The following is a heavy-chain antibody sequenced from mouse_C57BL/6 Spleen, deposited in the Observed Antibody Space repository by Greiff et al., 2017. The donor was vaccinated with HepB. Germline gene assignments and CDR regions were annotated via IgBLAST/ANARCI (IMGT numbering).Heavy chain of an antibody. Sequence: EVKLMESGEGLVKPGGSLKLSCAASGFTFSSYAMSWVRQTPEKRLEWVAYISSGGDYIYYADTVKGRFTISRDNARNTLYLQMSSLKSEDTAMYYCTRGGTTVGGYFDVWGTGTTVTVSS. CDR1: GFTFSSYA. J-gene: IGHJ1*03. D-gene: IGHD1-1*01. CDR3: TRGGTTVGGYFDV. V-gene: IGHV5-9-1*02. CDR2: ISSGGDYI.